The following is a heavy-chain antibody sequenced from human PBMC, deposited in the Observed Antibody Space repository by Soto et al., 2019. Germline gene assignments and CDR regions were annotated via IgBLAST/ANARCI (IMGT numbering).Heavy chain of an antibody. CDR3: ARSPRYYGSGSYYVFDY. CDR2: IDWDDDK. J-gene: IGHJ4*02. V-gene: IGHV2-70*01. D-gene: IGHD3-10*01. CDR1: GFSLSTSGMC. Sequence: SGPTLVNPTQTLTLTCTFSGFSLSTSGMCVSWIRQPPEKALEWLALIDWDDDKYYSTPLKTRLTISKDTSKNQVVLTMTNMDPVDTATYYCARSPRYYGSGSYYVFDYWGQGTLVTVSS.